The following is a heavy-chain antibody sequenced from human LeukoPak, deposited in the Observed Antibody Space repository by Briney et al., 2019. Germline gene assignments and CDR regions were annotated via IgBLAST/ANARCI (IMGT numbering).Heavy chain of an antibody. CDR1: GFTFSSYN. D-gene: IGHD6-19*01. CDR3: ASSPSQWPTFFDY. J-gene: IGHJ4*02. CDR2: ISSSSSYI. Sequence: GGSLRLSCAVSGFTFSSYNMNWVRQAPGKGLEWVSSISSSSSYINSADSVKGRFTISRDNAKNSLYLQMNSLRAEDTAVYYCASSPSQWPTFFDYWGQGTLVTVSS. V-gene: IGHV3-21*01.